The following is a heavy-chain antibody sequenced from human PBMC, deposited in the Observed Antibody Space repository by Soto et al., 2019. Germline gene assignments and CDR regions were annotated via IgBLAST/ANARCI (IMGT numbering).Heavy chain of an antibody. Sequence: GASVKVSCKASGYTFTSYAMHWVRQAPRQRLEWMGWINAGNGNTKYSQKFQGRVTITRDTSASTAYMELSSLRSEDTAVYYCARVGVATLYAFDNWGQGTMVTVS. CDR2: INAGNGNT. CDR3: ARVGVATLYAFDN. D-gene: IGHD5-12*01. J-gene: IGHJ3*02. V-gene: IGHV1-3*01. CDR1: GYTFTSYA.